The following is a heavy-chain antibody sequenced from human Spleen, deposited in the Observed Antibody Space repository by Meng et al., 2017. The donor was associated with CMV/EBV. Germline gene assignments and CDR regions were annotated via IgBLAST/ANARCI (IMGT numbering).Heavy chain of an antibody. CDR1: GFTFSNFW. V-gene: IGHV3-74*01. J-gene: IGHJ4*02. CDR3: VRDGDRWNFDH. D-gene: IGHD2-15*01. Sequence: CKTSGFTFSNFWMHWVRQGPGKGLIWVARIKYDGTYANYADSVQGRFTISRDNAGDRLHLQMNSLRVEDTAVYYCVRDGDRWNFDHWGQGTLVTVSS. CDR2: IKYDGTYA.